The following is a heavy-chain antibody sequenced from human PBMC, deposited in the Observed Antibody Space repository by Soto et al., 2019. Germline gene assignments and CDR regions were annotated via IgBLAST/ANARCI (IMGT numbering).Heavy chain of an antibody. CDR3: ARDQCWNYVAFDI. CDR2: IYSTGST. Sequence: AETLSLTCTVSGGSISSYYWSYIRQPAGKGLEWIGRIYSTGSTSYNPPLKSRVTMSVDTSKNQFSLELSSVTAADTAVYYCARDQCWNYVAFDIWGQGTVVTVSS. V-gene: IGHV4-4*07. J-gene: IGHJ3*02. D-gene: IGHD1-7*01. CDR1: GGSISSYY.